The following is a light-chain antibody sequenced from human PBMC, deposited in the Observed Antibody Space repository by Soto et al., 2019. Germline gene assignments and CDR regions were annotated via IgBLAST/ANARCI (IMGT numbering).Light chain of an antibody. J-gene: IGKJ4*01. V-gene: IGKV4-1*01. CDR2: WAS. Sequence: DIVMTQSPDSLAVSLGERAPINCKSSQSILYSTNNKNYLAWYQQKPGQPPKLLIYWASTRESGVPDRFSGSGSGTDFTLTIYSLQAEDVAVYYCQQYYSLPLTFGGGTKVEIK. CDR3: QQYYSLPLT. CDR1: QSILYSTNNKNY.